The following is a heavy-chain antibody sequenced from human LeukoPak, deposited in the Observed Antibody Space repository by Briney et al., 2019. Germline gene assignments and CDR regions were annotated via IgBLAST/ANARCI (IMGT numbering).Heavy chain of an antibody. CDR3: AKDIYGSGSYPDY. V-gene: IGHV3-7*03. D-gene: IGHD3-10*01. CDR2: ISEGENEK. CDR1: GFTFSRYW. Sequence: GGSLRLSCAASGFTFSRYWMTWVRQAPGKGLEWVASISEGENEKYYVDSVKGRFTISRDNGKNSLYLQMNSLRAEDTALYYCAKDIYGSGSYPDYWGQGTLVTVSS. J-gene: IGHJ4*02.